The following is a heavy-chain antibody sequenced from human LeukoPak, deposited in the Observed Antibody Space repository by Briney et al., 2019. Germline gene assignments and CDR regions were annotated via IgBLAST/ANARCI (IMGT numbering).Heavy chain of an antibody. D-gene: IGHD6-13*01. J-gene: IGHJ4*02. V-gene: IGHV1-8*01. CDR3: ARDGDLRTIAAAGTSY. CDR2: MNPNSGNT. Sequence: ASVKVSCKASGYTFTSYDINWVRQATGQWLEWMGWMNPNSGNTGYAQKFQGRVTMTRNTSISTAYMELSRLRSDDTAVYYCARDGDLRTIAAAGTSYWGQGTLVTVSS. CDR1: GYTFTSYD.